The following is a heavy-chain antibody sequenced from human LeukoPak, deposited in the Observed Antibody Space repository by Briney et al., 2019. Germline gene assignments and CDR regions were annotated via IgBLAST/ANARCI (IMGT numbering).Heavy chain of an antibody. D-gene: IGHD1-7*01. J-gene: IGHJ4*02. CDR3: ANYNWNYGGFDY. Sequence: GGSLRLSCAASGFTFSTFAMIWVRQPPGKGLEWVSSIFPSGGEIHYADSVRGRFTISRDNSKNTLYLQMNSLRAEDTAVYYCANYNWNYGGFDYWGQGTLVTVSS. CDR1: GFTFSTFA. CDR2: IFPSGGEI. V-gene: IGHV3-23*01.